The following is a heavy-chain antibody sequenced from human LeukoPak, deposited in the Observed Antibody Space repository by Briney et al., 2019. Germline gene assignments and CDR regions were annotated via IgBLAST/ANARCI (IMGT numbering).Heavy chain of an antibody. J-gene: IGHJ4*02. CDR2: IYHSGIT. V-gene: IGHV4-30-2*01. CDR1: GLTVSSNY. D-gene: IGHD4-17*01. Sequence: LRLSCAASGLTVSSNYMSWIRKPSGKDLEWIGYIYHSGITYYNPSLKSRVTMSLDTSKNQFSLQLTSVTAADTAVYYCARGRTTPPGDYIFDYWGQGTLVTVTS. CDR3: ARGRTTPPGDYIFDY.